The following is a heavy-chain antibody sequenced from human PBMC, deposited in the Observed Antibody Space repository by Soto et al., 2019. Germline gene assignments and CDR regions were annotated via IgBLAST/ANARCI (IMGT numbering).Heavy chain of an antibody. CDR1: GYTFTSYD. CDR2: IIPIFGTA. Sequence: ASVKVSCKASGYTFTSYDINWVRQASGQGLEWMGGIIPIFGTANYAQKFQGRVTITADESTSTAYMELSSLRSEDTAVYYCARGSITMIVDVDYWGQGTLVTVSS. J-gene: IGHJ4*02. CDR3: ARGSITMIVDVDY. D-gene: IGHD3-22*01. V-gene: IGHV1-69*13.